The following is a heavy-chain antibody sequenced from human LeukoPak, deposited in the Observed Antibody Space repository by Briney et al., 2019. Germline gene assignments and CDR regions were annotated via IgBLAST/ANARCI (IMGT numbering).Heavy chain of an antibody. D-gene: IGHD6-19*01. CDR1: GFTFSSYA. CDR2: ISGSGGST. V-gene: IGHV3-23*01. J-gene: IGHJ4*02. CDR3: ARGRAVTGSTVIDY. Sequence: GGSLRLSCAASGFTFSSYAMSWVRQAPGKGLEWVSAISGSGGSTYYADSVKGRFTISRDNSKNTLYLQMNSLRPEDTAVFHYARGRAVTGSTVIDYWGQGTLVTVSS.